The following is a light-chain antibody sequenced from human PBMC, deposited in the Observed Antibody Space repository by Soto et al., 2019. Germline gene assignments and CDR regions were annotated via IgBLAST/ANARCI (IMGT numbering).Light chain of an antibody. CDR3: QQYDNLPLT. CDR1: QDISNY. CDR2: DAS. J-gene: IGKJ4*01. V-gene: IGKV1-33*01. Sequence: DNQITQAASSLSSSVVDRVRITSHASQDISNYLNWYQQKPGKAPKLLIYDASNLETGVPSRFSGSGSGTDFTFTISSLQPEDIATYYCQQYDNLPLTFGGGSKVDIK.